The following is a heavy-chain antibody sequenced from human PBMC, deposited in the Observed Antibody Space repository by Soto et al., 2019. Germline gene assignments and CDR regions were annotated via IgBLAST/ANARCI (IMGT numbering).Heavy chain of an antibody. J-gene: IGHJ6*03. CDR2: IKEDGSEK. D-gene: IGHD3-10*01. CDR3: ARGRMVRGVTFYYYYYMDV. V-gene: IGHV3-7*01. Sequence: EVQLVESGGGLVQPGGSLRLSCAASGFTFSFYWMSWVRQAPGKGLEWVANIKEDGSEKYYVDSVKGRFTISRDNAKNSLYLQMNSLRAEDTAVYYCARGRMVRGVTFYYYYYMDVWGKGTTVTVSS. CDR1: GFTFSFYW.